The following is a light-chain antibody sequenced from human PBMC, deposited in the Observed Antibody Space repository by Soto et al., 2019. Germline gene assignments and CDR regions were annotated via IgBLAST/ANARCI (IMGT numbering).Light chain of an antibody. J-gene: IGKJ4*01. V-gene: IGKV3-20*01. CDR3: QQYVTSPHT. CDR1: QSVSSY. CDR2: GVS. Sequence: EIVLTQSPGTLSLSPGDRATLSCRASQSVSSYLAWYQQKPGQAPRLLIDGVSSRATGIPDRFSGSGSGTDFTLTISRLEPEDFSVYYCQQYVTSPHTFGGGTKVDIK.